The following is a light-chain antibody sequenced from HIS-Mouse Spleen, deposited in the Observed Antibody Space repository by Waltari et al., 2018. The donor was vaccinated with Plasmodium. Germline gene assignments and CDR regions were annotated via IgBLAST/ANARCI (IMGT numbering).Light chain of an antibody. J-gene: IGLJ2*01. Sequence: QSALTQPPSASGSPGPSVTISCPGTSSDVGGYTYVPWYQQHPSKTPKLMSYEVSKRPAGVPDRFSGSKSGNTASLTVSGLQAEDEADYYCSSYAGSNNLVFGGGTKLTVL. CDR2: EVS. CDR1: SSDVGGYTY. V-gene: IGLV2-8*01. CDR3: SSYAGSNNLV.